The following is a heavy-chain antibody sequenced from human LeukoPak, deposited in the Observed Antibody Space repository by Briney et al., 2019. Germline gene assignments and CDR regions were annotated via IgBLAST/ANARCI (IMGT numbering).Heavy chain of an antibody. J-gene: IGHJ4*02. Sequence: GGSLRLSCAASGFTFSTYGMHWFRQAPGKGLEWVAVIWYAGSKKYYADSVKGRFTISRDSSKNTLYLQMNTLRAEGTAVYYCARDRGPLGRSGWYPLYYWGQGTLVTVSS. D-gene: IGHD6-19*01. CDR1: GFTFSTYG. CDR2: IWYAGSKK. V-gene: IGHV3-33*01. CDR3: ARDRGPLGRSGWYPLYY.